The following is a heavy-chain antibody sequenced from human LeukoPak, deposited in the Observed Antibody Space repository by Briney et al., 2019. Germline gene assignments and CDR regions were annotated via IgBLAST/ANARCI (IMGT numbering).Heavy chain of an antibody. V-gene: IGHV3-74*01. J-gene: IGHJ4*02. CDR1: GFTFSSYW. CDR2: INSDGSTT. D-gene: IGHD1-26*01. Sequence: PGGSLRLSCAASGFTFSSYWMHWVRQAPGKGLVWVSRINSDGSTTTYADSVKGRFTISRDNSKNTLYLQMNSLRAEDTAVYYCAKPQWGLHTHSIPGDYWGQGTLVTVSS. CDR3: AKPQWGLHTHSIPGDY.